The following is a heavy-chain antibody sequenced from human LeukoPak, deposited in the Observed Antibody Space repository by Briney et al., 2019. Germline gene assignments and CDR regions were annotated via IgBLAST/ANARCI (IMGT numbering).Heavy chain of an antibody. V-gene: IGHV3-23*01. J-gene: IGHJ4*02. D-gene: IGHD2-21*01. CDR1: GFPFNSYA. CDR2: IDNSGYAT. Sequence: GGSLRLSCEVSGFPFNSYAMNWVRQAPGKGLEWVSGIDNSGYATYHADSVKGRFTISRDNAKDTLYMQTNGLRVEDTAVYYCARVSIRTQNFDYWGQGTRVTVSS. CDR3: ARVSIRTQNFDY.